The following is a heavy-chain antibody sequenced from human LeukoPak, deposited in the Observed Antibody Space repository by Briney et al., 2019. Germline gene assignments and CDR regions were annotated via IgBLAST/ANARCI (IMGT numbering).Heavy chain of an antibody. CDR2: ISSSSSYI. V-gene: IGHV3-21*01. CDR1: GFTFSSYW. CDR3: AGRGYCSGGSCYSDPTDLDY. J-gene: IGHJ4*02. D-gene: IGHD2-15*01. Sequence: GGSLRLSCVASGFTFSSYWMSWVRQAPGKGLEWVSSISSSSSYIYYADSVKGRFTISRDNAKNSLYLQMNSLRAEDTAVYYCAGRGYCSGGSCYSDPTDLDYWGQGTLVTVSS.